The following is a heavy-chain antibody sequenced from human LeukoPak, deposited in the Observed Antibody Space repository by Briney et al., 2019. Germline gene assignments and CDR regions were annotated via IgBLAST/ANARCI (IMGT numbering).Heavy chain of an antibody. D-gene: IGHD6-19*01. V-gene: IGHV3-30*03. CDR2: ISHEGSSQ. J-gene: IGHJ4*02. CDR1: GLTFGSYG. Sequence: PGGSLRLSCAASGLTFGSYGMHWVRQAPGEGLDWVAVISHEGSSQYYADSVKGRFTISRDNSKNTVYLQMNSLRAEDTAVYFCARTREQWQVLDYWGQGTLVTVSS. CDR3: ARTREQWQVLDY.